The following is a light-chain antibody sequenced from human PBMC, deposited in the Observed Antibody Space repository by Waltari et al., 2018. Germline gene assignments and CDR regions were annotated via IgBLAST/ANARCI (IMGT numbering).Light chain of an antibody. CDR2: RNN. J-gene: IGLJ3*02. Sequence: QSVLTQPPSASGTPGQRVTISCSGSSSNIGSHYVYWYQQLPGTAPKLLIYRNNQRPSGVPDRCSGSKSGTSASLASSGLRSEDEADYYCAAWDDSLSGLNWVFGGGTKLTVL. CDR1: SSNIGSHY. CDR3: AAWDDSLSGLNWV. V-gene: IGLV1-47*01.